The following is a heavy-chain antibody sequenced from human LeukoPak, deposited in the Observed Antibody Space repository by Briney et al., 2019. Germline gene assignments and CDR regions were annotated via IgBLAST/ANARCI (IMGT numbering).Heavy chain of an antibody. CDR2: ISWNSGSI. V-gene: IGHV3-9*01. J-gene: IGHJ4*02. CDR3: TSPSGYSSGDY. Sequence: GGSLRLSCAASGFTFNDYAMHWVRQAPGKGLEWVSGISWNSGSIGYVDSVKGRFTISRDNAKNSLYLQMNSLRAEDTAVYYCTSPSGYSSGDYWGQGTLVTVSS. D-gene: IGHD6-19*01. CDR1: GFTFNDYA.